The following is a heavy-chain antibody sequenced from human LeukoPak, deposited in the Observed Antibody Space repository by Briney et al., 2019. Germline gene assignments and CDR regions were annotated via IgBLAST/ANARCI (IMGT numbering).Heavy chain of an antibody. CDR2: INPSGGST. D-gene: IGHD3-22*01. CDR3: ARDAFRYYDSSGYSGDFDY. CDR1: GYTFTSYY. J-gene: IGHJ4*02. V-gene: IGHV1-46*01. Sequence: GASVKVSCKASGYTFTSYYMHWVRQAPGQGLELVGIINPSGGSTSYAQKFQGRVTMTRDMSTSTVYMELSSLRSEDTAVYYCARDAFRYYDSSGYSGDFDYWGQGTLVTVSS.